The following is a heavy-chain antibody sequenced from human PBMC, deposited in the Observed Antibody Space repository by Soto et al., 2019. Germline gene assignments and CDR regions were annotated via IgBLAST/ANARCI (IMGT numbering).Heavy chain of an antibody. CDR1: GGSISSGGYY. CDR2: IYYSGST. J-gene: IGHJ3*02. D-gene: IGHD3-10*01. CDR3: ARDQPLLWFGESKAHDAFDI. V-gene: IGHV4-31*03. Sequence: PSETLSLTCTVSGGSISSGGYYWSWIRQHPGKGLEWIGYIYYSGSTYYNPSLKSRVTISVDTSKNQFSLKLSSVTAADTAVYYCARDQPLLWFGESKAHDAFDIWGQGTMVT.